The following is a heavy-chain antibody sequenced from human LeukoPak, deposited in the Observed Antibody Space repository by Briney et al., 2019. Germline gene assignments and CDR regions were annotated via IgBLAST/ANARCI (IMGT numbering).Heavy chain of an antibody. J-gene: IGHJ6*02. CDR3: ATTAAHYYYGMDV. V-gene: IGHV1-69*04. Sequence: ASVTVSFKASGGTFSIYAISWVRQAPGQGLEWMGRIIPILGIANYAQKFQGRVTITADKSTSTAYMELSSLRSEDTAVYYCATTAAHYYYGMDVWGQGTTVTVSS. CDR1: GGTFSIYA. D-gene: IGHD2-2*01. CDR2: IIPILGIA.